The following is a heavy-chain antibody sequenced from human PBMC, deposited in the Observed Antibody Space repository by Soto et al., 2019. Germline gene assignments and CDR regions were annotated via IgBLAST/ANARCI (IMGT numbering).Heavy chain of an antibody. V-gene: IGHV4-30-4*02. CDR1: GGSISSGDYY. CDR3: ARDFRIAADNNWFDP. CDR2: IYYSGST. Sequence: SETLSRTCTVSGGSISSGDYYWSWIRQPPGKGLEWIGYIYYSGSTYYNPSLKSRVTISVDTSKNQFSLKLSSVTAADTAVYYCARDFRIAADNNWFDPWGQGTLVTVSS. J-gene: IGHJ5*02. D-gene: IGHD6-6*01.